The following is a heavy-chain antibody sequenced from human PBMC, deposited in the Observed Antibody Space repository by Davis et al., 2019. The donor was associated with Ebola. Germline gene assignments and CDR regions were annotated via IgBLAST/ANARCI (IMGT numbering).Heavy chain of an antibody. J-gene: IGHJ4*02. CDR2: ISDSGDTT. Sequence: PGGSLRLSCAASGFTFSSHSMNWVRQAPGKGLEWLSYISDSGDTTSYANSVRGRFTISRDNVKNSLYLQMNSLRAEDTAVYYCARDATGTTFDSWGQGTLVTVSS. D-gene: IGHD1-1*01. CDR3: ARDATGTTFDS. V-gene: IGHV3-48*01. CDR1: GFTFSSHS.